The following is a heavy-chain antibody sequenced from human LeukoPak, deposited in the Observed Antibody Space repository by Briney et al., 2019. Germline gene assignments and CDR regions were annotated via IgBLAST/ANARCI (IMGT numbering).Heavy chain of an antibody. CDR1: SGSISGQC. D-gene: IGHD3-22*01. Sequence: SETLSLTCFVASGSISGQCWGWIRQSPGKALEWIGSVQDSGPTRYNPSLRGQVSLSVDASQKQFSLRLSSVTAADTAMYYCARGYFGPGYYFDNWGQGALVTVAS. V-gene: IGHV4-59*11. CDR3: ARGYFGPGYYFDN. J-gene: IGHJ4*02. CDR2: VQDSGPT.